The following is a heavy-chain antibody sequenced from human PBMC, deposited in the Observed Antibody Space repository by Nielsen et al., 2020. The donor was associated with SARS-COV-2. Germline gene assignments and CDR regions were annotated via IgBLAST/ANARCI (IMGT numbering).Heavy chain of an antibody. CDR3: ARARYYDSSGYYLDY. Sequence: SGPTLVKPTQTLTLTCAFSGFSLTTNGMCVSWIRQPPGKALQWLALIDWDDDKFYTASLKTRLTISKDTSKNQVVLTMTNMDPVDTATYYCARARYYDSSGYYLDYWGQGTLVTVSS. CDR2: IDWDDDK. D-gene: IGHD3-22*01. CDR1: GFSLTTNGMC. V-gene: IGHV2-70*01. J-gene: IGHJ4*02.